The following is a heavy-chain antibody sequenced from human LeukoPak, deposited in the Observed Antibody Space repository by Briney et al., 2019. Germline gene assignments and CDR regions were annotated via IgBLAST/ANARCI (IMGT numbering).Heavy chain of an antibody. Sequence: GGSLRLSCVASGFTFTSSDFNWIRQAPGKGLEWLSTITRSGSNLYYADSVKGRFTISRDNAKNSLYLQMNSLSAEDTAVYYCARDERIAVAGTGYWGQGTLVTVSS. V-gene: IGHV3-21*01. CDR2: ITRSGSNL. CDR1: GFTFTSSD. CDR3: ARDERIAVAGTGY. D-gene: IGHD6-19*01. J-gene: IGHJ4*02.